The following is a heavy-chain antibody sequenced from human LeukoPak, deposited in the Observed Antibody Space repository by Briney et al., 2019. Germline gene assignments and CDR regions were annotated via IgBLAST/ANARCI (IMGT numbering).Heavy chain of an antibody. V-gene: IGHV3-74*01. CDR3: AKDLILTGYYFGAFDI. CDR1: GFAFSTNW. J-gene: IGHJ3*02. D-gene: IGHD3-9*01. CDR2: ISTDARTI. Sequence: GGSLRLSCAASGFAFSTNWMHWVRQAPGKGLVWVSHISTDARTITYADFVKGRFTISRDNSKNTLYLQMNSLRAEDTAVYYCAKDLILTGYYFGAFDIWGQGTMVTVSS.